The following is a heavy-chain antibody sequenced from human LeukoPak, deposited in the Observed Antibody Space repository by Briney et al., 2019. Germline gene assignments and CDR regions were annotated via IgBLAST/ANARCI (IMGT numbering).Heavy chain of an antibody. CDR2: IYHSGIT. Sequence: SETLSLTCTVSGGSISTYYWSWIRQPPGKGLEWIGFIYHSGITNYNPSHKSRVTISVDTSKNQFSLNLSSVTAADTAVYYCARDERSDTSGWHLGYWGQGTLVTVSS. J-gene: IGHJ4*02. CDR3: ARDERSDTSGWHLGY. V-gene: IGHV4-59*01. D-gene: IGHD6-19*01. CDR1: GGSISTYY.